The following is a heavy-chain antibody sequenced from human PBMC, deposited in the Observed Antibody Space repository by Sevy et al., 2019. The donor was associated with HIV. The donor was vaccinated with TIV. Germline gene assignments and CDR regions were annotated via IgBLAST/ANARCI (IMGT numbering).Heavy chain of an antibody. V-gene: IGHV1-69*04. CDR1: GGTFSSYA. CDR3: ATSGYSYGDYYFDY. J-gene: IGHJ4*02. Sequence: ASVKVSCKASGGTFSSYAISWVRQAPGQGLEWMGRIIPILGIANYAQKFQGRVTITADKSTRTAYMELSSLRSEDTAVYYCATSGYSYGDYYFDYWGQGTLVTVSS. D-gene: IGHD5-18*01. CDR2: IIPILGIA.